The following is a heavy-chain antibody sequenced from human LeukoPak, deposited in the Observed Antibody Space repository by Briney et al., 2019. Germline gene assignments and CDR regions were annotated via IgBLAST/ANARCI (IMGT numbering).Heavy chain of an antibody. CDR2: ISSSSSYI. V-gene: IGHV3-21*01. D-gene: IGHD3-10*01. J-gene: IGHJ4*02. CDR1: GFTFSSYS. Sequence: GGSLRLSYAASGFTFSSYSMNWVRQAPGKGLEWVSSISSSSSYIYYADSVKGRFTISRDNAKNSLYLQMNSLRAEDTAVYYCARDYYGSGSFCFDYWGQGTLVTVSS. CDR3: ARDYYGSGSFCFDY.